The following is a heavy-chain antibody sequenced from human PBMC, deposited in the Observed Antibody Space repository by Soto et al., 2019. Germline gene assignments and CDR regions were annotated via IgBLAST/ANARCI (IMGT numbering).Heavy chain of an antibody. CDR3: ARTSAAGKYYYGMDV. CDR1: GYSFTSYW. V-gene: IGHV5-51*01. D-gene: IGHD6-13*01. J-gene: IGHJ6*02. CDR2: IYPGDSDT. Sequence: GESLKVSCKGSGYSFTSYWIGWVRQMPGKGLEWMGIIYPGDSDTRYSPSFQGQVTISADKSISTAYLQWSSLKASDTAMYYCARTSAAGKYYYGMDVWGQGTTVTVS.